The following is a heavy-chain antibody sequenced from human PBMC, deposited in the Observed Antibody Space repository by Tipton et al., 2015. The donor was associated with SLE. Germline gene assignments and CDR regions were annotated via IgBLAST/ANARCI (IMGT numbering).Heavy chain of an antibody. CDR3: ARGGWGAFDI. CDR2: IYTSGST. J-gene: IGHJ3*02. Sequence: TLSLTCTVSGDSISNYFWTWVRQPPGKGLEWIGYIYTSGSTNSNPSLKSRVTISIDTSNNQFSLKLKSVTAADTAVYYCARGGWGAFDIWGQGTMVTVSS. V-gene: IGHV4-4*08. CDR1: GDSISNYF. D-gene: IGHD3-10*01.